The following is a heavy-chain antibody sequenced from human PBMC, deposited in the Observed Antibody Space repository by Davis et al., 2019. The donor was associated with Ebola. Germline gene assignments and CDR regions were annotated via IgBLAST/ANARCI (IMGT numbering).Heavy chain of an antibody. J-gene: IGHJ6*02. CDR1: GFTFDDYA. D-gene: IGHD6-6*01. V-gene: IGHV3-9*01. CDR2: ISWNSGSI. Sequence: PGGSLRLSCAASGFTFDDYAMHWVRQAPGKGLEWVSGISWNSGSIGYADSVKGRFTIPRDNAKNSLYLQMNSLRAEDTAVYYCAREGLIAARTWGPGDYYYGMDVWGQGTTVTVSS. CDR3: AREGLIAARTWGPGDYYYGMDV.